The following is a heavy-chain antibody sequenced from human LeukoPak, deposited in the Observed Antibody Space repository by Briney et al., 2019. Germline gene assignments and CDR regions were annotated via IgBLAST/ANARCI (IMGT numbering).Heavy chain of an antibody. CDR1: GFTFSSHY. J-gene: IGHJ4*02. Sequence: GGSLRLSCAASGFTFSSHYMDWVRQSPGQGPEWVGLIRNKADGYTTIYAASVKGRFTISRDDSQNSIYLQMDSLKTEDTAMYYCGDLRSAGTDHWGQGTLVTVSS. CDR2: IRNKADGYTT. V-gene: IGHV3-72*01. CDR3: GDLRSAGTDH. D-gene: IGHD3-10*01.